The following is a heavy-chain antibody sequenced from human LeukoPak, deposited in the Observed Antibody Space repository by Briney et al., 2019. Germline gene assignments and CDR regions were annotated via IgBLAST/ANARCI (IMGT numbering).Heavy chain of an antibody. CDR3: ARVGETGTVTMELDL. V-gene: IGHV3-30*04. D-gene: IGHD5-24*01. J-gene: IGHJ1*01. Sequence: GGSLRLPCAASGFPFADYSLHWVRRAPGKGLEWVALMSFDGNFENFADSVKGRFTISRDTARNTLYLHMGSLGVEDSAVYYCARVGETGTVTMELDLWGQGALVTVSS. CDR1: GFPFADYS. CDR2: MSFDGNFE.